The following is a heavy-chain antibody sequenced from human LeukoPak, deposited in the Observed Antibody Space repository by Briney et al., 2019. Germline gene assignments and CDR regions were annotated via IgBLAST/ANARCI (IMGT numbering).Heavy chain of an antibody. CDR1: GFTFSSYS. D-gene: IGHD2-2*01. J-gene: IGHJ3*02. Sequence: PGGSLRLSCAASGFTFSSYSMNWVRQAPGKGLEWVSYISSSSSTIYYADSVKGRFTISRDNAKNSLYLQMNSLRAEDTAVYYCARDQVVPAAPLLDAFDIWGQGTMVTVSS. V-gene: IGHV3-48*01. CDR2: ISSSSSTI. CDR3: ARDQVVPAAPLLDAFDI.